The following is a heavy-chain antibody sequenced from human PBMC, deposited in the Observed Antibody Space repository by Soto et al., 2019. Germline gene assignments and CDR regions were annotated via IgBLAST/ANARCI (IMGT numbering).Heavy chain of an antibody. V-gene: IGHV3-7*01. Sequence: EVQLVESGGDLVQPGGSLRLSCAASGFTFSYYWMTWVRQAPGKGLEWVANIKQDGSDKYYVDSVKGRFTISRDNAKNSLYLQMNSLRAEDTAVYYCERGEAHDFWSGYLCGMDVWGQGTTVTVSS. D-gene: IGHD3-3*01. CDR3: ERGEAHDFWSGYLCGMDV. CDR2: IKQDGSDK. J-gene: IGHJ6*02. CDR1: GFTFSYYW.